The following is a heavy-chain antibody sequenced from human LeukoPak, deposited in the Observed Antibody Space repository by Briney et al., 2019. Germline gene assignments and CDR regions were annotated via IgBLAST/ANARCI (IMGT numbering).Heavy chain of an antibody. D-gene: IGHD3-9*01. CDR2: IFSGGTT. CDR3: GYFDPPTGY. Sequence: GGSLRLSCAASGFTVSSNYISWVRQAPGMGLEWVSVIFSGGTTYYADSVKGRFTISRDNSKNTLYLQVNSLRAEDTAVYYCGYFDPPTGYWGQGTLVTVSS. J-gene: IGHJ1*01. V-gene: IGHV3-66*01. CDR1: GFTVSSNY.